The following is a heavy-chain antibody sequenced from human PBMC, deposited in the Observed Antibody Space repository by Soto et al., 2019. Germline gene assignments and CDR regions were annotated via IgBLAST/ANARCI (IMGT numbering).Heavy chain of an antibody. CDR2: INPRTTAT. CDR1: GYTFTDYY. CDR3: ARELRTLASPLDV. Sequence: QVQLVQSAPEVRKPGASVKVSCKASGYTFTDYYIYWVRQAPGQRLEWLGWINPRTTATNFALNFKGKVTLSRASSTETIYMELSSLRSDDTAVYYCARELRTLASPLDVWGQGTLVTVSS. J-gene: IGHJ4*02. V-gene: IGHV1-2*02. D-gene: IGHD3-3*02.